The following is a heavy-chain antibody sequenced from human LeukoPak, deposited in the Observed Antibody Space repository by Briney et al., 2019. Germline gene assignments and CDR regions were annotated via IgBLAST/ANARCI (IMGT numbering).Heavy chain of an antibody. V-gene: IGHV3-23*01. D-gene: IGHD4-23*01. CDR2: VTYSGGNT. CDR3: ARDGDTVLTRGYYYYMDV. Sequence: GETLRLSCEASGFTFTSYGMSWFRQAPGKGLEWVSSVTYSGGNTYYADSVKGRFTIFRDNSKNTLCLQMNSLRAEDTAVYYCARDGDTVLTRGYYYYMDVWGKGTTVTVSS. CDR1: GFTFTSYG. J-gene: IGHJ6*03.